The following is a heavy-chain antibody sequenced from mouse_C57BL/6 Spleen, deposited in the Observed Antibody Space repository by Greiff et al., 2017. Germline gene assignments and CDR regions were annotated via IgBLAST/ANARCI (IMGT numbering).Heavy chain of an antibody. Sequence: VQLQQSVAELVRPGASVKLSCTASGFNINNTYMHWVKQRPEQGLEWIGRIDPANGTPTYAPKFQGKDTMTADTSSNTAYLQLSSLTSEDTAIDYGARGGDYGSSYAMDYWGQGTSVTVSS. CDR3: ARGGDYGSSYAMDY. V-gene: IGHV14-3*01. D-gene: IGHD1-1*01. CDR2: IDPANGTP. CDR1: GFNINNTY. J-gene: IGHJ4*01.